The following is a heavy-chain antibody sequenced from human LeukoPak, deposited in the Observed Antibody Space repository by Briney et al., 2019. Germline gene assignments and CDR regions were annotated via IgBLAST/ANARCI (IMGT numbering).Heavy chain of an antibody. CDR1: GFTFTNHA. D-gene: IGHD3-10*01. V-gene: IGHV3-23*01. Sequence: GGSLRLSCAASGFTFTNHAMAWVRLAPGKGLEWVSTLSDSGASTYYADSVKGRFTISRDNAKNRLYLHMNSLRAEDTAMYFCAKRGVVIRVFLVGFHKEAYYFDSWGQGVLVTVSS. CDR2: LSDSGAST. J-gene: IGHJ4*02. CDR3: AKRGVVIRVFLVGFHKEAYYFDS.